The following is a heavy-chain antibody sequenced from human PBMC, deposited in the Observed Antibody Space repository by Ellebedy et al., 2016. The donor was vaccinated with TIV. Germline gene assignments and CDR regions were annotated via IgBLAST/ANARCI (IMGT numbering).Heavy chain of an antibody. CDR3: ARADWTYDILTGYFPNRFDY. CDR2: VYYTGTT. D-gene: IGHD3-9*01. CDR1: GGSIGNFY. V-gene: IGHV4-59*01. Sequence: SETLSLTCSVSGGSIGNFYWNWIRQSPGKGLEWIGYVYYTGTTNYNPSLRSRVTISVDTSENQFSLRLKSVTAADTAVYFCARADWTYDILTGYFPNRFDYWGQGTLVTVSS. J-gene: IGHJ4*02.